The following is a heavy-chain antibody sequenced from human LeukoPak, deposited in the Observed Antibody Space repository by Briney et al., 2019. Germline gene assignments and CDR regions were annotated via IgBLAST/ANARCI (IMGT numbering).Heavy chain of an antibody. Sequence: GGSLRLSCAVSGFTFSSYSMNWVRQAPGKGLEWVSSISSSSSYIYYADSVKGRFTISRDNAKNSLYLQMNSLRVEDTAVYYCARDSSSSWDAFDIWAKGQWSPSLQ. V-gene: IGHV3-21*01. D-gene: IGHD6-13*01. CDR2: ISSSSSYI. CDR1: GFTFSSYS. J-gene: IGHJ3*02. CDR3: ARDSSSSWDAFDI.